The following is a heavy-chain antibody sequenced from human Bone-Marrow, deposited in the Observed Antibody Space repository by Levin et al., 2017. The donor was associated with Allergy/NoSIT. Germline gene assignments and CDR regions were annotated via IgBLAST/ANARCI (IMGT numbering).Heavy chain of an antibody. CDR3: ARTLYYDFWSPYFY. CDR1: GFTFTRYW. CDR2: IKQDGSEK. Sequence: GGSLRLSCAASGFTFTRYWMTWVRQAPGKGLEWVANIKQDGSEKYYVDSVKGRFTISRDNAKNSLYLQMTSLRAEDTAVYYCARTLYYDFWSPYFYWGQGTLVTVSS. V-gene: IGHV3-7*01. J-gene: IGHJ4*02. D-gene: IGHD3-3*01.